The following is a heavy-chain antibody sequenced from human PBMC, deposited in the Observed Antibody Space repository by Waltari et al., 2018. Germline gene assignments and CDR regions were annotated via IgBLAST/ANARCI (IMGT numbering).Heavy chain of an antibody. V-gene: IGHV1-24*01. CDR1: GYTLTELS. Sequence: QVQLVQSGAEVKKPGASVKVSCKVSGYTLTELSMHWVRQAPGTGLEWMGGFDPEDGEKIYAQKFQGRVTMTEDTSTDTAYMELSSLRSEDTAVYYCATKKRALRCFDYWGQGTLVTVSS. CDR3: ATKKRALRCFDY. CDR2: FDPEDGEK. J-gene: IGHJ4*02. D-gene: IGHD5-12*01.